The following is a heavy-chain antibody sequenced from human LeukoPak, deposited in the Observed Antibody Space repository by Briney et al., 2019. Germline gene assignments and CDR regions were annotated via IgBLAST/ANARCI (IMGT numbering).Heavy chain of an antibody. Sequence: SETLSLTCAVYGVSFSGYYWSWIRQPPGKGLEWIGEINHSGSTNYNPSLKSPVTISLDTSKNQFSLKLSSVTAADTAVYYCASSSWLRDANFDSWGQGTLVTVSS. CDR3: ASSSWLRDANFDS. J-gene: IGHJ4*02. V-gene: IGHV4-34*01. D-gene: IGHD2-2*01. CDR2: INHSGST. CDR1: GVSFSGYY.